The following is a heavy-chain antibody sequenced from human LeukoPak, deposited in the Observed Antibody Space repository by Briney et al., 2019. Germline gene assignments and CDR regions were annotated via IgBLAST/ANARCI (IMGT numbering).Heavy chain of an antibody. CDR3: SRDSSGG. CDR2: ISSSSSYI. V-gene: IGHV3-21*01. J-gene: IGHJ4*02. CDR1: VFTFRSYS. D-gene: IGHD3-22*01. Sequence: GGSLRLSCAASVFTFRSYSMHWVRQAPGKGLEGVSHISSSSSYIYYADSVKGRFTISRDNAKSSLYVQMNPLTAGDSDVYLCSRDSSGGWGERTLVTVS.